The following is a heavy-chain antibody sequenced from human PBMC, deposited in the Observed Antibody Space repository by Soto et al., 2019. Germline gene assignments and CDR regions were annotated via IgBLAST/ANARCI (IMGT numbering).Heavy chain of an antibody. V-gene: IGHV3-7*01. D-gene: IGHD2-2*01. CDR3: ASLYCSSTSCYAGPYYYYYMDV. CDR2: KKQYGSEK. J-gene: IGHJ6*03. CDR1: GFTFSSYW. Sequence: GGSLRLSCAASGFTFSSYWMSWVRQAPGKGLERVANKKQYGSEKYYVDSVKCRFTISRDNAKNSLYLQMNSLRAEDTAVYYCASLYCSSTSCYAGPYYYYYMDVWGKGTTVTVSS.